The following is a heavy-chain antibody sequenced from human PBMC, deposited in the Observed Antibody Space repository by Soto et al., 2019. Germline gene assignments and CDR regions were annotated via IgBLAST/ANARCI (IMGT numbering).Heavy chain of an antibody. CDR2: IYPSGSP. CDR3: ARVPDY. J-gene: IGHJ4*02. Sequence: PSETRSGTGAVGGGCSSRGGSSWSWIRPPPGKGLEWIGYIYPSGSPYYTPSLKSRVTISVARSKNPFSLMLLSVAAADTAVYYCARVPDYCGQGTLVTVSS. CDR1: GGCSSRGGSS. V-gene: IGHV4-30-2*01.